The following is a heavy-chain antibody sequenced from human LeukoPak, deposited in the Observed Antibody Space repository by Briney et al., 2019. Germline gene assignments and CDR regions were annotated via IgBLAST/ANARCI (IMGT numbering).Heavy chain of an antibody. CDR3: TRRQGWSNTACPPDY. Sequence: GESLKISCKGSGYGFNSDWIGWVRQMPGKGLEWMGIIYAGDSDTRYSPSFQGQVTISVDKSINTAYLQWSSLRAPHTALYFCTRRQGWSNTACPPDYWGQGTLVTVSS. J-gene: IGHJ4*02. D-gene: IGHD2-8*02. CDR2: IYAGDSDT. V-gene: IGHV5-51*01. CDR1: GYGFNSDW.